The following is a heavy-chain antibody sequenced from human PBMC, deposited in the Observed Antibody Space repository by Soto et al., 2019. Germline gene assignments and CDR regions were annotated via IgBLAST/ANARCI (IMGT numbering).Heavy chain of an antibody. D-gene: IGHD6-19*01. Sequence: GSLRLSCAASGFTFSSYAMSWVRQAPGKGLEWVSAISGSGGSTYYADSVKGRFTISRDNSKNTLYLQMNSLRAEDTAVYYCAKEVRKIAVAGNVWDYWGQGTPVTVSS. J-gene: IGHJ4*02. CDR2: ISGSGGST. CDR3: AKEVRKIAVAGNVWDY. V-gene: IGHV3-23*01. CDR1: GFTFSSYA.